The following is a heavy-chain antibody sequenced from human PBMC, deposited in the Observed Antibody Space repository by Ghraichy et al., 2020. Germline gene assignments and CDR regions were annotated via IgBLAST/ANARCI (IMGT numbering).Heavy chain of an antibody. CDR2: ISSSGDTI. CDR3: AREAVGDWSYVVGYFDQ. D-gene: IGHD1-7*01. V-gene: IGHV3-48*03. Sequence: GGSLRLSCAASGFTFSRYEMNWVRQAPGKGLEWISYISSSGDTIYYADSVKGRFTISRDNAKNSLYLQMISLRVEDTAIYYCAREAVGDWSYVVGYFDQWGQGTLVTVSS. J-gene: IGHJ4*02. CDR1: GFTFSRYE.